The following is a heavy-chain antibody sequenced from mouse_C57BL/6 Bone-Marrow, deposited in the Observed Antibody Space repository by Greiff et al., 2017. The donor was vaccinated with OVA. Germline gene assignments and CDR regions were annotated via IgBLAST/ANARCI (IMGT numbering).Heavy chain of an antibody. CDR2: INPGSGGT. V-gene: IGHV1-54*01. CDR1: GYAFTNYL. CDR3: ALYYEYDY. J-gene: IGHJ2*01. D-gene: IGHD2-4*01. Sequence: QVQLQQSGAELVRPGTSVKVSCKASGYAFTNYLIEWVKQRPGQGLEWIGVINPGSGGTNYNEKFKGKAPLTADKSSSTAYMQLSSLTSEDSVGYFCALYYEYDYWGQGTTLTVSS.